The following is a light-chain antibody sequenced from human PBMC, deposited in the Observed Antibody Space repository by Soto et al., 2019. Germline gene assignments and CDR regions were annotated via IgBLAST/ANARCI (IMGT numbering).Light chain of an antibody. V-gene: IGKV1-6*01. CDR2: AAS. CDR3: LQDYNYPLT. Sequence: AIQMTQSPCSLSASVVDRVTITCRASQGIRNDLGWYQQKPGKAPKLLIYAASSLQSGVPSRFSGSGSGTDFTLTISSLQPEDFAAYYCLQDYNYPLTFGQGTKVEIK. CDR1: QGIRND. J-gene: IGKJ1*01.